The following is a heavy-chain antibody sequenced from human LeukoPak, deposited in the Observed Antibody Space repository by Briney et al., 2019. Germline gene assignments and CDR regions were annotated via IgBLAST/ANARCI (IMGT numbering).Heavy chain of an antibody. CDR3: ARPLGEYQLLYPDY. CDR1: GFTFSDYY. V-gene: IGHV3-11*01. J-gene: IGHJ4*02. Sequence: GGSLRLSCAASGFTFSDYYMHWIRQAPGKGLEWVPSITSSGNTIYYADSVKGRFTISRDNAKSSLYLQMNSLRAEDTAVYYCARPLGEYQLLYPDYWGQGTLVTVSS. CDR2: ITSSGNTI. D-gene: IGHD2-2*02.